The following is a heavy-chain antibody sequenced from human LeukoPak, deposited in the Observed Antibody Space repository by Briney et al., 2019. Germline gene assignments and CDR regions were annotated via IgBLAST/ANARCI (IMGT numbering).Heavy chain of an antibody. CDR1: GGSFSGYY. V-gene: IGHV4-34*01. J-gene: IGHJ5*02. Sequence: PSETLSLTCAVYGGSFSGYYWSWIRQPPGKGLEWIGEINHSGSTNYNPSLKSRVTISVDTSKNQFSLKLSSVTAADTAVYYCARGRVRRGLGYSGYDRVRGYNWFDPWGQGTLVTVSS. CDR3: ARGRVRRGLGYSGYDRVRGYNWFDP. CDR2: INHSGST. D-gene: IGHD5-12*01.